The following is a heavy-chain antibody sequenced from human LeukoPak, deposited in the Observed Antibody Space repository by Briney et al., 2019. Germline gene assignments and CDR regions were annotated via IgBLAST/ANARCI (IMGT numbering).Heavy chain of an antibody. D-gene: IGHD3-10*01. CDR1: GLTFYDQA. Sequence: GGSLRLSCAASGLTFYDQAMHWVRQAPGTGLEWVSLIGNDGSTYYADSVRGRFTISRDISKNSLYLEMSSLRTEDTAFHCASQTKYYSGSAGSYWSAFDFWGQGTMVTVSS. V-gene: IGHV3-43*02. CDR2: IGNDGST. CDR3: ASQTKYYSGSAGSYWSAFDF. J-gene: IGHJ3*01.